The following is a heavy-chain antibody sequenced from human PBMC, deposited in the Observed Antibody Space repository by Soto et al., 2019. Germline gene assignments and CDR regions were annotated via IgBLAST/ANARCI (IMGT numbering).Heavy chain of an antibody. CDR2: ISGRGENT. CDR1: GFTFSVFA. J-gene: IGHJ3*02. V-gene: IGHV3-23*01. D-gene: IGHD4-17*01. CDR3: AKDRGTGDYGVNAVDI. Sequence: VQLLESGGGLVQPGGSLRLSCAASGFTFSVFAMSWVRQAPGKGLELVSTISGRGENTYYADSVKGRFTISRDNSKNTLNLQMNSPRGEYTAVYNCAKDRGTGDYGVNAVDIWGQGTMVTVAS.